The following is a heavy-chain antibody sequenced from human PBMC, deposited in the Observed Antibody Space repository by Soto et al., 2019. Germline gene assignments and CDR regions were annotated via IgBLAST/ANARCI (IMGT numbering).Heavy chain of an antibody. CDR2: LTPSGGET. D-gene: IGHD4-17*01. Sequence: GGSLRLSXEASGFTFSTYAMSWVRQAPGKGLEWVSALTPSGGETFYADSVKGRFTISRDNSMNALYLQMNSLRIEDTAVYYCAHPRGYGVFDAYDIWGQGTMVTVSS. CDR3: AHPRGYGVFDAYDI. V-gene: IGHV3-23*01. J-gene: IGHJ3*02. CDR1: GFTFSTYA.